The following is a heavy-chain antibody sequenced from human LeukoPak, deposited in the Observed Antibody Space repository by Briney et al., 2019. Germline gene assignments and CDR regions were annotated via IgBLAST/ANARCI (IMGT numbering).Heavy chain of an antibody. J-gene: IGHJ4*02. Sequence: SETLSLTCTVSGGSISGSCYYWSWIRQPPGKGLEWIGSVYYTGSSYYNPSLKSRIAVSVDTPKNQFSLRLTSVTAADTAIYYCARPGATISSYYFDSWGQGTLVTVSS. CDR3: ARPGATISSYYFDS. V-gene: IGHV4-39*01. D-gene: IGHD1-1*01. CDR1: GGSISGSCYY. CDR2: VYYTGSS.